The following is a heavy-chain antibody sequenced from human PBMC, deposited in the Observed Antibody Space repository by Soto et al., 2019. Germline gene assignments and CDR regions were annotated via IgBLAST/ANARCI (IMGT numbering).Heavy chain of an antibody. V-gene: IGHV4-30-4*01. J-gene: IGHJ2*01. CDR3: ARVAGTFYWYFDL. Sequence: QVQLQESGPGLVKPSQTLSLTCTVSGGSISSGDYYWSWIRQPPGKGMEWIGYIYYSGSTYYNPSLKSRVTISVDTSKNQFSLKLSSVTAADTAVYYCARVAGTFYWYFDLWGRGTLVTVSS. D-gene: IGHD3-10*01. CDR1: GGSISSGDYY. CDR2: IYYSGST.